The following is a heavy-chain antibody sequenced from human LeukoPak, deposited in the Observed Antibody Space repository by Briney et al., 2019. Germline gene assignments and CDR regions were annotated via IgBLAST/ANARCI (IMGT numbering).Heavy chain of an antibody. D-gene: IGHD6-19*01. V-gene: IGHV3-15*01. J-gene: IGHJ3*02. CDR3: TTEPRDLIAVAGTFPDDAFDI. CDR2: IKSKTDGGTT. CDR1: GFTFSNAW. Sequence: GGSLRLSCAASGFTFSNAWMSWVRQAPGKGLEWVGRIKSKTDGGTTDYAAPVKGRFTISRDDSKNTLYLQMNSLKTEDTAVYYCTTEPRDLIAVAGTFPDDAFDIWGQGTMVTVSS.